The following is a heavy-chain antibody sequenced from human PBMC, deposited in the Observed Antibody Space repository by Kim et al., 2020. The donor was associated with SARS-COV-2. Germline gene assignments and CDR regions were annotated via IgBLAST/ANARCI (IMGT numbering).Heavy chain of an antibody. Sequence: SETLSLTCTVSGGSISRGGYYWSWIRQHPGKGLEWIGYIYYSGSTYYNPSLKSRVTISVDTSKNQFSLKLSSVTAADTAVYYCARGEDGSGLDYWGQGTLVTVSS. CDR1: GGSISRGGYY. J-gene: IGHJ4*02. CDR3: ARGEDGSGLDY. D-gene: IGHD3-10*01. V-gene: IGHV4-31*03. CDR2: IYYSGST.